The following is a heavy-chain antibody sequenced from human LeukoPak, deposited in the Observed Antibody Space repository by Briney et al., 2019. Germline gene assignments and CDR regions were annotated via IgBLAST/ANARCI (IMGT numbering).Heavy chain of an antibody. Sequence: SVKVSCKASGGTFSSYAISWVRQAPGQGLEWMGRIIPILGIANYAQKFQGRVTITADKSTSTAYMELSSLRSEDTAVYYCASFETYDSSGYYYVRAFDIWGQGTMVTVSS. D-gene: IGHD3-22*01. V-gene: IGHV1-69*04. J-gene: IGHJ3*02. CDR2: IIPILGIA. CDR3: ASFETYDSSGYYYVRAFDI. CDR1: GGTFSSYA.